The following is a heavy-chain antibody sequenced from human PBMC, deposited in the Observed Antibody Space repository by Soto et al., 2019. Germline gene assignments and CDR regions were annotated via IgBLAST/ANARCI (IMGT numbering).Heavy chain of an antibody. CDR1: GYNFTNFG. V-gene: IGHV1-3*04. D-gene: IGHD4-4*01. J-gene: IGHJ5*02. Sequence: QVQFVQSGAEVKKPGASVKVSCKASGYNFTNFGIHWVRQAPGEGFEWVGWINTGNGDRKYAPNLQGRVTITRDTLESTVYMELSGLRSEGTAVYYCARAYHASDDYSWFDTWGRGTLVTVSS. CDR3: ARAYHASDDYSWFDT. CDR2: INTGNGDR.